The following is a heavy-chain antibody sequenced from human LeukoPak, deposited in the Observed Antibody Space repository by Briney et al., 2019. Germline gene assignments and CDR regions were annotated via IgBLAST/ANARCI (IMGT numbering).Heavy chain of an antibody. D-gene: IGHD6-13*01. V-gene: IGHV4-39*01. Sequence: SETLSLTCTVSGGSISSSSYYWGWIRQPPGKGLEWIGSIYYSGSTYYNPSLKSRVTISVDTSKSQFSLKLSSVTAADTAVYYCARLPRSSVTLYSSRLDYWGQGTLVTVSS. CDR3: ARLPRSSVTLYSSRLDY. CDR1: GGSISSSSYY. CDR2: IYYSGST. J-gene: IGHJ4*02.